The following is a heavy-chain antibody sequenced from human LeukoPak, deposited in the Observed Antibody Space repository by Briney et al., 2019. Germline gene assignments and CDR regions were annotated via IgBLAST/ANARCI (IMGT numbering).Heavy chain of an antibody. J-gene: IGHJ1*01. Sequence: GGSLRLSCAASGFTFSSYAMSWVRQAPGKGLEWVSAISGSGGSTYYADSVKGRFTISRDNSKNTLYLQMNSLRAEDTAVYYCATPLDYYDSSGYWYWGQGTLVPVSS. V-gene: IGHV3-23*01. CDR3: ATPLDYYDSSGYWY. CDR2: ISGSGGST. D-gene: IGHD3-22*01. CDR1: GFTFSSYA.